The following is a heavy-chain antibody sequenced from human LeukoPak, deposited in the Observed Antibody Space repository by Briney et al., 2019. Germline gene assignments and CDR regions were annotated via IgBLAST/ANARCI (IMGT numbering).Heavy chain of an antibody. CDR1: GFTFSSYA. CDR2: ISGSGGST. D-gene: IGHD3-22*01. V-gene: IGHV3-23*01. CDR3: AKALTTTTYYYGSSGYAQGY. J-gene: IGHJ4*02. Sequence: GGSLRLSCAASGFTFSSYAMSWVRQAPGKGLEWVSAISGSGGSTYYADSVKGRFTISRDNSKNTLYLQMNSLRAEDTAVYYCAKALTTTTYYYGSSGYAQGYWGQGTLVTVSS.